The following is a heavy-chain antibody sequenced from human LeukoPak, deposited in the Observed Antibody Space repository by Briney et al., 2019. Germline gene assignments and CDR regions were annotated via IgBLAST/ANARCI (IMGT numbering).Heavy chain of an antibody. V-gene: IGHV3-23*01. CDR1: GFTFSSYA. CDR3: AKDYGPPYYDFWSGYYSYYGMDV. Sequence: GGSLRLSCAASGFTFSSYAMSWVRQAPGKGLEWVSAISGSGGSTYYADSVKGRFTISRDNSNNTLYLQMNSLRAEDTAVYYCAKDYGPPYYDFWSGYYSYYGMDVWGQGTTVTVSS. D-gene: IGHD3-3*01. J-gene: IGHJ6*02. CDR2: ISGSGGST.